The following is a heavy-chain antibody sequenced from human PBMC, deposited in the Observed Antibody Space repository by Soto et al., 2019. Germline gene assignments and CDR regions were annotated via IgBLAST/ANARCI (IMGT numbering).Heavy chain of an antibody. CDR3: ATRTYSGVLDGHADGDV. CDR2: ISDSGRT. CDR1: GFTFSIYA. V-gene: IGHV3-23*01. D-gene: IGHD1-26*01. Sequence: EVQVLESGGGLVQPGGSLRLSCAASGFTFSIYAMSWVRQAPGKGLEWVSAISDSGRTYYADYVKGRFTISRDNSKNTVFLQLSSLRADDKAVYYCATRTYSGVLDGHADGDVWGQGTTVTVSS. J-gene: IGHJ6*02.